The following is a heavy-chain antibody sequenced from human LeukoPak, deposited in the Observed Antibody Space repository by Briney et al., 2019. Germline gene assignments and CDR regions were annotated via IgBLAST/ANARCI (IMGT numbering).Heavy chain of an antibody. CDR3: AKNRGKLVPNYWMNV. Sequence: GGSLRLSCKASGFSLSTFAMSWVRRAPGKGLELVSTLSSSGSRTYYAESVKGRFTISRDTSMNTVFLQMNSLRGDDTAIYYCAKNRGKLVPNYWMNVWGKGTTATVSP. CDR2: LSSSGSRT. D-gene: IGHD2-8*02. J-gene: IGHJ6*04. CDR1: GFSLSTFA. V-gene: IGHV3-23*01.